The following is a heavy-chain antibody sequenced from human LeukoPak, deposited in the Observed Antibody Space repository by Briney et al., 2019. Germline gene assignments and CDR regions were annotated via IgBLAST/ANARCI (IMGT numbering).Heavy chain of an antibody. CDR3: ARTAYYDILTGYHNWFDP. D-gene: IGHD3-9*01. CDR1: GGSISSCY. CDR2: IYTSGST. Sequence: SETLSLTCTVSGGSISSCYWSWIRQPAGKGLEWIGRIYTSGSTNYNPSLKSRVTMSVDTSKNQFSLKLSSVTAADTAVYYCARTAYYDILTGYHNWFDPWGQGTLVTVSS. V-gene: IGHV4-4*07. J-gene: IGHJ5*02.